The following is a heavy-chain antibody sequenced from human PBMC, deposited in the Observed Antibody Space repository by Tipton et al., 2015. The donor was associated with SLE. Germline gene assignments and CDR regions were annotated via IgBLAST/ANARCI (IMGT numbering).Heavy chain of an antibody. CDR2: ISSNGGST. Sequence: SLRLSCAASGFTFSSYAMHWVRQAPGKGLEYVSAISSNGGSTYYADSVKGRFTISRDNSKNTLYLQMNSLRAEDTAVYYCARDLGYSGYTNSWGQGTLVTVSS. V-gene: IGHV3-64*02. CDR3: ARDLGYSGYTNS. D-gene: IGHD5-12*01. CDR1: GFTFSSYA. J-gene: IGHJ4*02.